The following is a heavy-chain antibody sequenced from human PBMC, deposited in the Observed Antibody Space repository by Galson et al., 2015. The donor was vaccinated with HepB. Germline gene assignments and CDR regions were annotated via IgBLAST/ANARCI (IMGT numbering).Heavy chain of an antibody. CDR2: FDPEDGET. CDR3: ATEARDSSGYYYPAFDI. Sequence: SVKVSCKVSGYTLTELSMHWVRQAPGKGLEWMGGFDPEDGETIYAQKFQGRVTMTEDTSTDTAYMELSSLRSEDTAVYYCATEARDSSGYYYPAFDIWGQGTMVTVSS. J-gene: IGHJ3*02. D-gene: IGHD3-22*01. CDR1: GYTLTELS. V-gene: IGHV1-24*01.